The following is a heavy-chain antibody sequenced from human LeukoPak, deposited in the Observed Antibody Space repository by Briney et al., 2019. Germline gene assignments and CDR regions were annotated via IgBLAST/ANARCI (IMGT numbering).Heavy chain of an antibody. J-gene: IGHJ6*04. D-gene: IGHD5-12*01. Sequence: GGSLRLSCAASGFSFTYGMHWVRQAPGKGLEWVTYIRKDGSNIYYAESVKGRFTISRDNSKNTLYLQMNSLRAEDTAVYYCAKDPAHSGYGGLDVWGKGTTVTVSS. CDR3: AKDPAHSGYGGLDV. CDR2: IRKDGSNI. V-gene: IGHV3-30*02. CDR1: GFSFTYG.